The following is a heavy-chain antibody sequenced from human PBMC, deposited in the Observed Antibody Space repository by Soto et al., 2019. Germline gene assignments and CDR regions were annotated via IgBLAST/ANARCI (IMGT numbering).Heavy chain of an antibody. D-gene: IGHD3-3*01. Sequence: SETLSLTCPVSGGSISSYYWSWIRQPPGKGLEWIGYIYYSGSTNYNPSLKSRVTISVDTSKNQFSLKLSSVTAADTAVYYCARDGPDFWSGYYYYYGMDVWGQGTTVTVSS. J-gene: IGHJ6*02. V-gene: IGHV4-59*01. CDR1: GGSISSYY. CDR2: IYYSGST. CDR3: ARDGPDFWSGYYYYYGMDV.